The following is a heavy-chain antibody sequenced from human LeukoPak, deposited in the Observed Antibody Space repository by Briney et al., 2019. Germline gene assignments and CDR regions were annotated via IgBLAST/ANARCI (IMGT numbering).Heavy chain of an antibody. CDR1: GFTFSDYY. CDR3: ARDLRGDYGYYYYGMDV. D-gene: IGHD4-17*01. CDR2: ISSSGSTI. Sequence: GGSLRLSRAASGFTFSDYYMSWIRQAPGKGLEWVSYISSSGSTIYYADSVKGRFTISRDNAKNSLYLQMNSLRAEATAVYYCARDLRGDYGYYYYGMDVWGQGTTVTVSS. V-gene: IGHV3-11*01. J-gene: IGHJ6*02.